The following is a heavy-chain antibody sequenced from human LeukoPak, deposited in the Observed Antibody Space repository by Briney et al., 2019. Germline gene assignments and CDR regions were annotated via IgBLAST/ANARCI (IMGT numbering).Heavy chain of an antibody. CDR3: ARDASYSSGSHFDY. J-gene: IGHJ4*02. CDR1: GGSISSYY. D-gene: IGHD6-19*01. CDR2: IYTSGST. V-gene: IGHV4-4*07. Sequence: SETLSLTCTVSGGSISSYYWSWIRQPAGKGLEWIGRIYTSGSTNYNPPLKSRVTMSVDASKNQFSLKLSSVTAADTAVYYCARDASYSSGSHFDYWGQGTLVTVSS.